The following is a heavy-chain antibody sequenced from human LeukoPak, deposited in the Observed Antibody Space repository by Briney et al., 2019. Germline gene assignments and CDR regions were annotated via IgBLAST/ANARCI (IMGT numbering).Heavy chain of an antibody. CDR3: ARVPYAFDAFDI. Sequence: GGSLRLSCAASGFTFSSYAMSWVRQAPGKGLEWVANIKQDGSEKYFVDSVKGRFTISRDNAKNSLYLQMNSLRAEDTAVYYCARVPYAFDAFDIWGQGTMVTVSS. D-gene: IGHD4-17*01. CDR1: GFTFSSYA. CDR2: IKQDGSEK. J-gene: IGHJ3*02. V-gene: IGHV3-7*03.